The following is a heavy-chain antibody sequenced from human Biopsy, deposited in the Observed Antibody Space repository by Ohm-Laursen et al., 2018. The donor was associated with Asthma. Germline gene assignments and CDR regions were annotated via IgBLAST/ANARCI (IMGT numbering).Heavy chain of an antibody. Sequence: SDTLSLTCSVSGGAIRTSGYYWGWIRQPPGKGLEWIGSMYYSGSAYYNPSLESRVTISVDTSKNQFSLKLSSLTAADTAVYFGARHQEAASYHYDGSIAYWGQGIPVTVSS. CDR1: GGAIRTSGYY. CDR2: MYYSGSA. CDR3: ARHQEAASYHYDGSIAY. D-gene: IGHD3-22*01. V-gene: IGHV4-39*01. J-gene: IGHJ4*02.